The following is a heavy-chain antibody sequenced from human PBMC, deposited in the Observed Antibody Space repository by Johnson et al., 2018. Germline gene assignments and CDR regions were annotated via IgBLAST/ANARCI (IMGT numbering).Heavy chain of an antibody. CDR1: RFNFTWLY. V-gene: IGHV3-7*01. D-gene: IGHD3-3*01. CDR2: IRADGTET. J-gene: IGHJ6*03. CDR3: ARDPSYYESWSGLSTVMYYYYYYYLDV. Sequence: VQLVQSGGGLVQPGGSLRLSCGEGSRFNFTWLYINWVRQGPGKGLEWVANIRADGTETNYVDSVKGRFTFVRDFAKNSLYLQMNSLSVEDTAVYYCARDPSYYESWSGLSTVMYYYYYYYLDVWGKVTTVTVSS.